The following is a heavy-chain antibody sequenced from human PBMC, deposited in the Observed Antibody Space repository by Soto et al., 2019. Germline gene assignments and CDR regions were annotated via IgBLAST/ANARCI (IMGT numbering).Heavy chain of an antibody. J-gene: IGHJ3*02. CDR3: ARVSEYCSGGSCYDAFDI. D-gene: IGHD2-15*01. CDR2: ISSSSSTI. CDR1: GFTFSSYS. Sequence: GGSLRLSCAASGFTFSSYSMNWVRQAPGKGLEWVSYISSSSSTIYYADSGKGRFTISRDNAKNSLYLQMNSLRAEDTAVYYCARVSEYCSGGSCYDAFDIWGQGTMVTVSS. V-gene: IGHV3-48*01.